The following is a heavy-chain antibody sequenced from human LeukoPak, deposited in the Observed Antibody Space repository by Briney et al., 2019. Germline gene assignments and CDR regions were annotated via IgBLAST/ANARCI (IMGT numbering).Heavy chain of an antibody. V-gene: IGHV3-48*04. D-gene: IGHD4-17*01. J-gene: IGHJ4*02. CDR3: AGQSTVTTESY. Sequence: AGGSLRLSCAASGFTFSSYAMSWVRQAPGKGLEWVSYISSSGSTIYYADSVKGRFTISRDNAKNSLYLQMNSLRAEDTAVYYCAGQSTVTTESYWGQGTLVTVSS. CDR1: GFTFSSYA. CDR2: ISSSGSTI.